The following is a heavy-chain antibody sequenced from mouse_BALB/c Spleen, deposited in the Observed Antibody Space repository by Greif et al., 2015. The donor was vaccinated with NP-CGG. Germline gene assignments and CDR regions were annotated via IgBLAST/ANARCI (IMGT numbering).Heavy chain of an antibody. V-gene: IGHV14-3*02. CDR1: GFNIKDTY. CDR3: ARSGVRRGYAMDY. Sequence: EVMLVESGAELVKPGASVKLSCTASGFNIKDTYMHWVKQRPEQGLEWIGRIDPANGNTKYDPKFQGKATITADTSSNTVYLQLSSLTSEDTAVYYCARSGVRRGYAMDYWGQGTSVTVSS. D-gene: IGHD2-14*01. CDR2: IDPANGNT. J-gene: IGHJ4*01.